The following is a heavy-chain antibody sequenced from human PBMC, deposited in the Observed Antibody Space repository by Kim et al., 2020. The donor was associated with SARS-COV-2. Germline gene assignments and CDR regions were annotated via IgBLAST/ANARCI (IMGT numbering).Heavy chain of an antibody. V-gene: IGHV4-31*02. J-gene: IGHJ4*02. Sequence: SRETRVTISVDTSKNQFSLKLSSVTAADTAVYYWARGRITIFGVVTEFDYWGQGTLVTVSS. D-gene: IGHD3-3*01. CDR3: ARGRITIFGVVTEFDY.